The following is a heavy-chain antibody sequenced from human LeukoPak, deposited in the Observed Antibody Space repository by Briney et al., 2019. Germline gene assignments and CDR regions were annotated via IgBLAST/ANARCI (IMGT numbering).Heavy chain of an antibody. V-gene: IGHV3-23*01. Sequence: GGSLRLSCAASGFTFSSYAMSWVRQAPGKGLEWASAISGSGGSTYYADSVKGRFTISRDNSKNTLYLQMNSLRAEDTAVYYCATQDQYSGYEDHFDYWGQGTLVTVSS. CDR1: GFTFSSYA. CDR2: ISGSGGST. D-gene: IGHD5-12*01. J-gene: IGHJ4*02. CDR3: ATQDQYSGYEDHFDY.